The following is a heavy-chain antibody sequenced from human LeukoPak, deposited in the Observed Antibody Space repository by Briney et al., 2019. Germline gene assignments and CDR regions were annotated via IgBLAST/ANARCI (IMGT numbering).Heavy chain of an antibody. CDR3: AKGFSYCSGGSCYPNTYYYYYMDV. J-gene: IGHJ6*03. CDR1: GVTFSSYG. V-gene: IGHV3-33*06. Sequence: GGSLRLSCAASGVTFSSYGMHWVRQAPGKGLEWVAVIWYDGGNKYYADSMKGGFTISTDNSKNTQYLQMNSLRAEDTAVYYCAKGFSYCSGGSCYPNTYYYYYMDVWGKGTTLTVSS. CDR2: IWYDGGNK. D-gene: IGHD2-15*01.